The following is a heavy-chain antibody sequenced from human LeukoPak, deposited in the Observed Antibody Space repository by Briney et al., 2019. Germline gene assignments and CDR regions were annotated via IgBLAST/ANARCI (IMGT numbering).Heavy chain of an antibody. V-gene: IGHV3-30*18. Sequence: GGSLRLSCAASGFTFSSYGMHWVRQAPGKGPEWVAVISYDGSNKYYADSVKGRFTISRDNSKNTLYLQMNSLRVEDTAVYYCAKDGIFGVVLDYFDYWGQGTLVTVSS. CDR1: GFTFSSYG. CDR2: ISYDGSNK. J-gene: IGHJ4*02. D-gene: IGHD3-3*01. CDR3: AKDGIFGVVLDYFDY.